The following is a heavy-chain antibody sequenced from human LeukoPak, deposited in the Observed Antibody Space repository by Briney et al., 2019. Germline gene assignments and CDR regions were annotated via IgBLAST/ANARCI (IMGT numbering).Heavy chain of an antibody. V-gene: IGHV4-59*01. J-gene: IGHJ3*02. CDR1: GGSISSYY. Sequence: SETLSLTCTVSGGSISSYYWSWIRQPPGKGLEWIGYIYYSGSTNYNPSLKSRVTISVDTSKNQFSLKRSCVTAADTAVYYCARDNGPTDAFDIWGQGTMVTVSS. CDR2: IYYSGST. D-gene: IGHD3-16*02. CDR3: ARDNGPTDAFDI.